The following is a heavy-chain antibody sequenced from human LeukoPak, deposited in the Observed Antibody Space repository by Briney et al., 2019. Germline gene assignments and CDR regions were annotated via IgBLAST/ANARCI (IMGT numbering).Heavy chain of an antibody. V-gene: IGHV3-7*01. J-gene: IGHJ5*02. D-gene: IGHD5-18*01. CDR1: GFTFSSYW. Sequence: GGSLRLSCAASGFTFSSYWMSWVRQAPGKELEWVANIKQDGSEKYYVDSVKGRFTISRDNAKKSLYLEMNSLRAEDTAVYYCARGASGIQLWFFDPWGQGTLVTVSS. CDR2: IKQDGSEK. CDR3: ARGASGIQLWFFDP.